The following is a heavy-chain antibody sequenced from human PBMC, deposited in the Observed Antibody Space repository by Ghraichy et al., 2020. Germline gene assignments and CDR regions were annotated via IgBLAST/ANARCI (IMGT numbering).Heavy chain of an antibody. CDR2: ITHTGGT. CDR1: GGSFSGYY. CDR3: ARASIRDGMDV. V-gene: IGHV4-34*01. D-gene: IGHD5-12*01. J-gene: IGHJ6*02. Sequence: ESLNISCAVYGGSFSGYYWTWISQPPGKGLEWIGQITHTGGTNYNPSLKSRVTISVDTSKKQFSLKLRSVTAADTAVYFCARASIRDGMDVWGQGTTVTVSS.